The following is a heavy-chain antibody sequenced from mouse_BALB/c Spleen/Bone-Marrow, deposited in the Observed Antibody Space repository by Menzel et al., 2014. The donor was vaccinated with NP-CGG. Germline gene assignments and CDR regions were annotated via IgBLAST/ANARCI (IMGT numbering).Heavy chain of an antibody. CDR3: ARRGYGYLDY. J-gene: IGHJ2*01. CDR2: IFPGTVTP. V-gene: IGHV1S132*01. Sequence: QVQLKESGAELVKPGASVKLSCKTSGCTFTSYWIQWVKQRPGRGLGWIGEIFPGTVTPYYDEKFKGKATLTIDTSSSTASMQLSSLTSEDSAVYFCARRGYGYLDYWGQGTTLTVSS. CDR1: GCTFTSYW. D-gene: IGHD2-10*02.